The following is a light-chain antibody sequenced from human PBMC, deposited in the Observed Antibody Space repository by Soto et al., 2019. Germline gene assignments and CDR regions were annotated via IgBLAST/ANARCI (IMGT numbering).Light chain of an antibody. CDR2: DVS. Sequence: QSALTQPASVSGSPGQSITISCTGNSSDVGGYNYVSWYQQHPGKAPKLMIYDVSNRTSGVSNRFSGSKSGNTASLTISGLQAEDEADYYCSSYTSSSTLVFGGGTKVTVL. J-gene: IGLJ2*01. V-gene: IGLV2-14*01. CDR3: SSYTSSSTLV. CDR1: SSDVGGYNY.